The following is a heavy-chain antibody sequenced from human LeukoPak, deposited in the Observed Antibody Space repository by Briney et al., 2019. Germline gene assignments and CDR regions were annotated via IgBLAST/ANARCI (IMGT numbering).Heavy chain of an antibody. CDR1: GFTFSSYA. J-gene: IGHJ1*01. D-gene: IGHD2-2*01. V-gene: IGHV3-23*01. CDR2: ISGSGGST. CDR3: SKGHCSSTSCLSSAEYFQY. Sequence: GGSLRLSCAASGFTFSSYAMSWVRQAPGKGLEWVSAISGSGGSTYYADSVKGRFTISRDNSKNTLYLQMNSLRAEDTAVYYCSKGHCSSTSCLSSAEYFQYWGQGTLVTVSS.